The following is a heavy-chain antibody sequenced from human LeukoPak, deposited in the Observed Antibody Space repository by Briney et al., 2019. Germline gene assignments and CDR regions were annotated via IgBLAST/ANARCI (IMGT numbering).Heavy chain of an antibody. CDR2: ISSSSSTI. D-gene: IGHD6-13*01. Sequence: GGSLRLSCAASGFTFSSYSMNWVRQAPGKGLEWVSYISSSSSTIYYADSLKGRFTISRGDAENSLYLQMNSLRAEDTAVYYCARDSSATAAPIDYWGQGTLVTVSS. CDR3: ARDSSATAAPIDY. V-gene: IGHV3-48*01. CDR1: GFTFSSYS. J-gene: IGHJ4*02.